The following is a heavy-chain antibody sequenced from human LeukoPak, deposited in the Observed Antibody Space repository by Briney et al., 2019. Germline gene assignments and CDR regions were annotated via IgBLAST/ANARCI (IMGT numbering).Heavy chain of an antibody. CDR3: ARLGEKADFDY. Sequence: GGSLRLSCAASGFTFSSYAMSWVRQAPGKGLEWVANIKQDGSEKYYVDSVKGRFTMSRDNAKNSLYLQLNSLRAEDTAVYYCARLGEKADFDYWGQGTLVTDSS. V-gene: IGHV3-7*01. CDR1: GFTFSSYA. CDR2: IKQDGSEK. D-gene: IGHD3-16*01. J-gene: IGHJ4*02.